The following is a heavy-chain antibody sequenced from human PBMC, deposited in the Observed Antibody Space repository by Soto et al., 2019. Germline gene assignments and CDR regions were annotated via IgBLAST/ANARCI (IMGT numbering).Heavy chain of an antibody. J-gene: IGHJ6*03. D-gene: IGHD2-15*01. CDR1: GFTFSSYG. CDR3: ARDRDAGYCSGGSCYSHYYYYMDV. CDR2: ISSNGGST. Sequence: PGGSLRLSCAASGFTFSSYGMHWVRQAPGKGLECVSAISSNGGSTYYANSVKGRFTISRDNSKNTLYLQMGSLRAEDMAVYYCARDRDAGYCSGGSCYSHYYYYMDVWGKGTTVTVSS. V-gene: IGHV3-64*01.